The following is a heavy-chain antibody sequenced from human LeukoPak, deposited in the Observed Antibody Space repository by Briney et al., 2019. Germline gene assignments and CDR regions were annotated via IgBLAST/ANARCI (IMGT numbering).Heavy chain of an antibody. CDR1: GGSISSYY. D-gene: IGHD6-13*01. V-gene: IGHV4-59*12. J-gene: IGHJ4*02. CDR2: IYYSGTT. Sequence: PSETLSLTCTVSGGSISSYYWSWIRQPPGKGLEWIGYIYYSGTTKYNPSLKSRVTISVDKSKNQFSLKLSSVTAADTAVYYCAREGMDWGQGTLVSVSS. CDR3: AREGMD.